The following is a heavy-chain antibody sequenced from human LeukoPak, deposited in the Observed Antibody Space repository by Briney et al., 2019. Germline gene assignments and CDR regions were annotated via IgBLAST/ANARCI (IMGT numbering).Heavy chain of an antibody. CDR2: ISWNSGSI. CDR3: AKGSYYYDSSVLGDAFDI. Sequence: SGRSLRLSCAASGFTFDDYAMHWVRQAPGKGLEWVSGISWNSGSIGYADSVKGRFTISRDNAKNSLYLQMNSLRAEDTALYYCAKGSYYYDSSVLGDAFDIWGQGTMVTVSS. CDR1: GFTFDDYA. V-gene: IGHV3-9*01. J-gene: IGHJ3*02. D-gene: IGHD3-22*01.